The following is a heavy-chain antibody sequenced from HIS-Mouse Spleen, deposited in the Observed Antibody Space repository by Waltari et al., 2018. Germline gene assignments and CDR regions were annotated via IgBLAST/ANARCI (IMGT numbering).Heavy chain of an antibody. CDR1: GGSISSSSYY. V-gene: IGHV4-39*07. CDR2: IYSSGST. J-gene: IGHJ2*01. D-gene: IGHD6-13*01. Sequence: QLQLQESGPGLVKPSETLSLTCTVSGGSISSSSYYWGWLRQPPGKGLEWIGSIYSSGSTYYNPSIKSRVTISVDTSKNQFSLKLSSVTAADTAVYYCAREIPYSSSWYDWYFDLWGRGTLVTVSS. CDR3: AREIPYSSSWYDWYFDL.